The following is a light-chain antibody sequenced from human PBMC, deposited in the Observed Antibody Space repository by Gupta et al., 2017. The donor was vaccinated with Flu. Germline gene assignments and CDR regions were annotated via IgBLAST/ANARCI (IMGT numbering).Light chain of an antibody. CDR2: GAS. Sequence: PGTLSLSLGERATLSCRASQSVSSNSLAWYQQRPGQAPRLLIFGASSRATGIPDRFSGGGSGTDFILTISRLEPEDFAVYYCQQDGNSPFTFGHGTKVDIK. CDR3: QQDGNSPFT. V-gene: IGKV3-20*01. J-gene: IGKJ3*01. CDR1: QSVSSNS.